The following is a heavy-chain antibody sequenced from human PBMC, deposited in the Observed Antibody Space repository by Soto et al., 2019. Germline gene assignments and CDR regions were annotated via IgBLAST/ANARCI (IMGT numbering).Heavy chain of an antibody. CDR1: GGTFSSYA. CDR2: IIPIFGTA. V-gene: IGHV1-69*01. J-gene: IGHJ3*02. CDR3: ARDPPRYYYDSSGYGGHDAFDI. Sequence: QVQLVQSGAEVKKPGSSVKVSCKASGGTFSSYAISWVRQAPGQGLEWMGGIIPIFGTANYAQKFQGRVTITADESTSTAYMELSSLRSEDTAVYYCARDPPRYYYDSSGYGGHDAFDIWGQGTMVTVSS. D-gene: IGHD3-22*01.